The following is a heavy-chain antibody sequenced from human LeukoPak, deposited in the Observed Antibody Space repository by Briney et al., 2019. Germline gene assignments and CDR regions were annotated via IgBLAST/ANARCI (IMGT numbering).Heavy chain of an antibody. CDR2: MNPNSGNT. V-gene: IGHV1-8*01. CDR3: ARGTMVTSYYALDV. CDR1: GYTFTSYD. D-gene: IGHD5-18*01. J-gene: IGHJ6*02. Sequence: ASVKVSCKASGYTFTSYDINWVRQATGQGLEWMGWMNPNSGNTGYAQKFQGRVTTTRNTSISTAYMELSTLRSEDTAVYFCARGTMVTSYYALDVWGQGTTVTVSS.